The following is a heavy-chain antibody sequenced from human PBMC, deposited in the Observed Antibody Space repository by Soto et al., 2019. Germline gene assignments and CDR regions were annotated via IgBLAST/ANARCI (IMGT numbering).Heavy chain of an antibody. V-gene: IGHV4-34*01. CDR1: GGSFSGYY. CDR2: INHSGST. J-gene: IGHJ4*02. D-gene: IGHD2-15*01. CDR3: ARGRTTIPKRYCSGGSCRRYYFDY. Sequence: QVQLQQWGAGLLKPSETLSLTCAVYGGSFSGYYWSWIRQPPGKGLEWIGEINHSGSTNYNPSLKSRVTISVDTSKNQFSLKLSSVTAADTAVYYCARGRTTIPKRYCSGGSCRRYYFDYWGQGTLVTVSS.